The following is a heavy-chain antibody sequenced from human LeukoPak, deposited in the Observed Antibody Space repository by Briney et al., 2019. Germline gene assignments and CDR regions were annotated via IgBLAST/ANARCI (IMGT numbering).Heavy chain of an antibody. CDR2: IRNDGTNK. CDR1: GFTFGGYG. J-gene: IGHJ4*02. V-gene: IGHV3-30*02. Sequence: PGGSLRLSCAASGFTFGGYGMHWVRQAPGKGLEWVAFIRNDGTNKYYADSVKGRFTISRDNSKNTLYLEMNSLRAEDTAVYNCAKVLTSSWGYFDSWGQGTLVTVSS. CDR3: AKVLTSSWGYFDS. D-gene: IGHD6-13*01.